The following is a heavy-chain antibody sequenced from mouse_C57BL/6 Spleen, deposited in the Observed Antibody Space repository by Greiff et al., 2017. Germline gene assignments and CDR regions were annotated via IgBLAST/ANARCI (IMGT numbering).Heavy chain of an antibody. D-gene: IGHD2-3*01. CDR3: ARRRNVDGYYDYFDY. CDR1: GYTFTSYW. Sequence: QVQLQQSGAELAKPGASVKLSCKASGYTFTSYWMHWVKQRPGQGLEWIGYINPSSGYTKYNQKFKDKATLTADKSSSTAYMQRSSLTYEDSAVYYCARRRNVDGYYDYFDYWGQGTTLTVSS. CDR2: INPSSGYT. J-gene: IGHJ2*01. V-gene: IGHV1-7*01.